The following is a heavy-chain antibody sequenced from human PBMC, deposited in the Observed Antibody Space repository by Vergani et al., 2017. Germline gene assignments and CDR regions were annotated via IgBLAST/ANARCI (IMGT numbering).Heavy chain of an antibody. CDR2: ISGSGGST. Sequence: VQLVESGGGVVQPGRSLRLSCAASGFTFSSYAMSWVRPAPGKGLEWVSAISGSGGSTYYADSVKGRFTISRDNSKNTLYLQMNSLRAEDTAVYYCARGTPYYYDSSGYYYTLDACDIWGQGTMVTVSS. CDR3: ARGTPYYYDSSGYYYTLDACDI. D-gene: IGHD3-22*01. CDR1: GFTFSSYA. J-gene: IGHJ3*02. V-gene: IGHV3-23*04.